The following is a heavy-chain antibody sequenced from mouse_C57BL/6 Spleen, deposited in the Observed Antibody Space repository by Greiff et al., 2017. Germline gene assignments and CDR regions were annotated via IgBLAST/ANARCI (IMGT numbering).Heavy chain of an antibody. D-gene: IGHD1-1*01. CDR3: ARDGSSGYFDV. V-gene: IGHV5-4*01. CDR2: ISDGGSYT. Sequence: EVQLVESGGGLVKPGGSLKLSCAASGFTFSSYAMSWVRQTPEKRLEWVATISDGGSYTYYPDNVKGRFTISRDNAKNNLYLQMSHLKSEDTAMYYCARDGSSGYFDVWGTGTTVTVSS. CDR1: GFTFSSYA. J-gene: IGHJ1*03.